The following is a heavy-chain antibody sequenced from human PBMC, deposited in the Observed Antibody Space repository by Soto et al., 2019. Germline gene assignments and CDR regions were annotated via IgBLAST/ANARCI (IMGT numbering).Heavy chain of an antibody. V-gene: IGHV4-30-2*01. CDR3: ARGAIAALDY. CDR1: GYSISSGGYS. CDR2: IYHSGSS. J-gene: IGHJ4*02. Sequence: QLQLQESGSGLVKPSQTLSLTCAVSGYSISSGGYSWSWIRQPPGKGLEWIGYIYHSGSSYYNPSPQRRVTVAVAGSTNQFSLALSSVTAADTAVYYWARGAIAALDYWGLGTLVTGSS.